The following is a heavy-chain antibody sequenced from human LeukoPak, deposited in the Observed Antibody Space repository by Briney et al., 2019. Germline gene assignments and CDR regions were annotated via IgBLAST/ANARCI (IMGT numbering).Heavy chain of an antibody. V-gene: IGHV1-2*02. CDR1: GYTFTGYY. CDR2: INPNSGGT. D-gene: IGHD3-22*01. J-gene: IGHJ1*01. Sequence: ASVKVSCKASGYTFTGYYMHWVRQAPGQGLEWMGWINPNSGGTNYAQKFQGRVTMTRDTSISTAYMELNRLRSDDTAVYYCAKYDSSGYYYFDEYFQHWGQGTLVTVSS. CDR3: AKYDSSGYYYFDEYFQH.